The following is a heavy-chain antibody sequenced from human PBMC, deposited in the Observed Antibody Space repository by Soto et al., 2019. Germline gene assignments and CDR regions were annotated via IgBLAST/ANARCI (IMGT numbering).Heavy chain of an antibody. Sequence: XESLLLSCAASGFTFSSYAMHWVRQAPGKGLEWVAVISYDGSNKYYADSVKGRFTISRDNSKNTLYLQMNSLRAEDTAVYYCASLTGTTSDYWGQGTLVTVSS. CDR2: ISYDGSNK. V-gene: IGHV3-30-3*01. CDR3: ASLTGTTSDY. CDR1: GFTFSSYA. D-gene: IGHD1-7*01. J-gene: IGHJ4*02.